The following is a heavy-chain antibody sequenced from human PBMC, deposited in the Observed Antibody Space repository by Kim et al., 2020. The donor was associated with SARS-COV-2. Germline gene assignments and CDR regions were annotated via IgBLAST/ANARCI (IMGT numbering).Heavy chain of an antibody. J-gene: IGHJ6*02. V-gene: IGHV2-5*02. CDR2: IYWDDDK. D-gene: IGHD1-1*01. Sequence: SGPTLVNPTQTLTLTCTFSGFSLSTRGVGVGWIRQPPGKALEWLALIYWDDDKRYSPSLKSSLTITKDTSKNQVVLTMTNVDPVDTATYYCAHRLMNVQTLTSWDYYGMDVWGQGTTVTVSS. CDR1: GFSLSTRGVG. CDR3: AHRLMNVQTLTSWDYYGMDV.